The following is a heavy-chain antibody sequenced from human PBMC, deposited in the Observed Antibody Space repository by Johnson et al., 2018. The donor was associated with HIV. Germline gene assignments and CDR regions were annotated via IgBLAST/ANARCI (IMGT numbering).Heavy chain of an antibody. D-gene: IGHD2-15*01. CDR2: ISFDGTSK. CDR3: AKASYIGAFVI. J-gene: IGHJ3*02. Sequence: QVQLVESGGGVVQPGRSLRLSCAVSGFTVSNYGMHWVRQAPGKGLEWVAFISFDGTSKYYADSVKGRFTISRDNSKNTVYLQMNSLTAEDTAVYYCAKASYIGAFVIWGQGTMVTVSS. V-gene: IGHV3-30*19. CDR1: GFTVSNYG.